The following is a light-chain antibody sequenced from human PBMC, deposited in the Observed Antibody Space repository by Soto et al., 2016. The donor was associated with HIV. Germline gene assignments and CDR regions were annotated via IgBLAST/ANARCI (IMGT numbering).Light chain of an antibody. V-gene: IGLV3-21*02. CDR1: NIGDRR. J-gene: IGLJ3*02. Sequence: SYVLTQPPSVSVAPGQTARITCGGHNIGDRRVHWYQQRPGQAPVLVVYDDDDRPSGIPERFSGSNSGNTATLTISRVEAGDEADYHCQVWHSSSDHRVFGGGTKLTV. CDR3: QVWHSSSDHRV. CDR2: DDD.